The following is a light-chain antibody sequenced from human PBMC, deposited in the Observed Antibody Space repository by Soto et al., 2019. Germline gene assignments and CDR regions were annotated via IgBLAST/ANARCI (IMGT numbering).Light chain of an antibody. V-gene: IGLV1-51*01. CDR2: DNT. CDR3: GTWDSSLSAVL. Sequence: QSVLTQPPSVSAAPGQKVTISCSGSSSNIGSNYVFWCQKLPGTAPTLLIYDNTKRSSGIPDRFSGSKSGTSATLGIIGLQTGDEADYYCGTWDSSLSAVLFGGGTKLTVL. J-gene: IGLJ2*01. CDR1: SSNIGSNY.